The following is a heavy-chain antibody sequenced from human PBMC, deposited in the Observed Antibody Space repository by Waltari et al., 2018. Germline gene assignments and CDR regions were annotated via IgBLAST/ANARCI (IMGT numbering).Heavy chain of an antibody. D-gene: IGHD2-15*01. V-gene: IGHV3-48*03. CDR2: ISSSGSTI. CDR1: GFTFSSYE. Sequence: EVQLVESGGGLVQPGGSLRLSCAASGFTFSSYEMNWVRQAPGKGLEWCSYISSSGSTIYYADSVKGRFTISRDNSKNTLYLQMNSLRAEDTAVYYCAREAPPCRGGSCYPDYWGQGTLVTVSS. J-gene: IGHJ4*02. CDR3: AREAPPCRGGSCYPDY.